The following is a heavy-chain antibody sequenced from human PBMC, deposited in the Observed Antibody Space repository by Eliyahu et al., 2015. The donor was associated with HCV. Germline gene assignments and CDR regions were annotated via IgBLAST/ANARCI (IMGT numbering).Heavy chain of an antibody. D-gene: IGHD5-18*01. J-gene: IGHJ4*02. CDR2: IKQDGSEK. CDR3: ARGQSGYSYGWGLGWELPANHFDY. V-gene: IGHV3-7*04. CDR1: GFTXSSXW. Sequence: EVQLVESGGGLVQPGGSLRLSCAASGFTXSSXWMSWFRQAPGKGLEWVANIKQDGSEKYYVDSVKGRFTISRDNANNSLYLQMNSLRAEDTAVYYCARGQSGYSYGWGLGWELPANHFDYWGQGTLVTVSS.